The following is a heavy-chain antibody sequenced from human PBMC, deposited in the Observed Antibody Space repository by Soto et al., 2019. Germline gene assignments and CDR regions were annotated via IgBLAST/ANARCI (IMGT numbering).Heavy chain of an antibody. J-gene: IGHJ6*02. CDR1: GFTFSDYY. Sequence: GGSLRLSCAASGFTFSDYYMSWIRQAPGKGLEWVSYISSSSSYTNYADSVKGRFTISRDNAKNSLYLQMNSLRAEDTAVYYCARDKGGDIVVVPAAIGYYYYGMDVWGQGTTVTVSS. CDR2: ISSSSSYT. V-gene: IGHV3-11*06. CDR3: ARDKGGDIVVVPAAIGYYYYGMDV. D-gene: IGHD2-2*02.